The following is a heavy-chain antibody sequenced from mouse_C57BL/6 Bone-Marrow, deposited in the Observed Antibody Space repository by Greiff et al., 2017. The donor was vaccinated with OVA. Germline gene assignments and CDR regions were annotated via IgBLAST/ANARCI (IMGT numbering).Heavy chain of an antibody. V-gene: IGHV1-18*01. CDR1: GYTFTDYN. CDR3: ARWVSYYGSDWYFDV. D-gene: IGHD1-1*01. CDR2: INPNNGGT. Sequence: EVQLKQSGPELVKPGASVKIPSKASGYTFTDYNMDWVKQSHGKSLEWIGDINPNNGGTFYNQKFKGKATLTVDKSSSTAYMELRSLTSEDTAVYYCARWVSYYGSDWYFDVWGTGTTVTVSS. J-gene: IGHJ1*03.